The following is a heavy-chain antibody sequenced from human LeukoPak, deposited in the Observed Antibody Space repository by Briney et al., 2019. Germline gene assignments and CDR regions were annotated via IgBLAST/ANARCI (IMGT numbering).Heavy chain of an antibody. D-gene: IGHD2-21*02. CDR1: GFTFSSYA. Sequence: PGGSLRLSCAASGFTFSSYAMSWVRQPPGKGLEWVSAISGGGGSTYYADSVKGRFTISRDNSKNTLYLQMYSLRAEDTAVYYCTKDLTDFHYYYTDVWGKGTTVIVSS. CDR3: TKDLTDFHYYYTDV. CDR2: ISGGGGST. V-gene: IGHV3-23*01. J-gene: IGHJ6*03.